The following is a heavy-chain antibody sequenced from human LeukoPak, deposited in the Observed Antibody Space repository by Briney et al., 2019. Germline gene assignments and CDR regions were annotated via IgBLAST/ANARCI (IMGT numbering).Heavy chain of an antibody. CDR1: GYTFTGYY. D-gene: IGHD2-2*01. CDR3: ARGFSGYCSSTSCPGHWFDP. CDR2: MNPNSGNT. J-gene: IGHJ5*02. V-gene: IGHV1-8*02. Sequence: ASVKVSCKASGYTFTGYYMHWVRQAPGQGLEWMGWMNPNSGNTGYAQKFQGRVTMTRNTSISTAYMELSSLRSEDTAVYYCARGFSGYCSSTSCPGHWFDPWGQGTLVTVSS.